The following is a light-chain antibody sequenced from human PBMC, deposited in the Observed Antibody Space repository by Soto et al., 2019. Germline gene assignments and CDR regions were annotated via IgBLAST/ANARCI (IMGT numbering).Light chain of an antibody. Sequence: DIQMTQSPSSLSASVGDRVTITCRASQGIDTYLAWSQQKPGKAPKTLIYAASSLHSGVPSRFSGSGFGTDFTLTISSLQPEDFATYYCQHYNGYPQTFGQGTRLEIK. CDR1: QGIDTY. CDR2: AAS. J-gene: IGKJ5*01. V-gene: IGKV1-16*01. CDR3: QHYNGYPQT.